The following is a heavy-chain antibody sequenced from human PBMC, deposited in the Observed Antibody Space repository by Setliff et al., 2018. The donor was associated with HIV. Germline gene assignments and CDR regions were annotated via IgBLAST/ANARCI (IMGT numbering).Heavy chain of an antibody. CDR2: INHSGGT. CDR3: ARARITMTGGRLEPYAFDR. CDR1: GGTFSLHY. J-gene: IGHJ3*01. Sequence: PSETLSLTCAVSGGTFSLHYYTWIRQSPLRGLEWIGEINHSGGTNYNPSLKSRVTMSIDTSKKQFSLKLASVTAADTAVYYCARARITMTGGRLEPYAFDRWGQGTKVTVSS. V-gene: IGHV4-34*01. D-gene: IGHD3-22*01.